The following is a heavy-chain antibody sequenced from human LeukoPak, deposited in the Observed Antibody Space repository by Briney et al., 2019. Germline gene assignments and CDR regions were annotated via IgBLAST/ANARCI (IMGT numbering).Heavy chain of an antibody. CDR1: GGSFSGYY. V-gene: IGHV4-34*01. CDR3: ARGPKQQLVTNWLDP. CDR2: INHSGST. J-gene: IGHJ5*02. D-gene: IGHD6-13*01. Sequence: PSETLSLTCAVYGGSFSGYYWSWIRQPPGKGLEWIGEINHSGSTNYNPSLKSRVTISVDTSKNQFSLKLSSVTAADTAVYYCARGPKQQLVTNWLDPWGQGTLVTVSS.